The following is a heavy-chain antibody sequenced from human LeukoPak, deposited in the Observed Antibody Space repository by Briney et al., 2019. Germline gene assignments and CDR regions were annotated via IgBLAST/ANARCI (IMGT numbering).Heavy chain of an antibody. CDR1: GFTFSSYS. Sequence: GGSLRLSCAASGFTFSSYSMNWVRQAPGKGLEWVSSISSSSSYIYYADSVKGRFTISRDNAKNSLYLQMNSLRAEDTAVYYCARDRWCGGDCYTHYFDYWGQGTLVTVSS. CDR2: ISSSSSYI. J-gene: IGHJ4*02. V-gene: IGHV3-21*03. CDR3: ARDRWCGGDCYTHYFDY. D-gene: IGHD2-21*02.